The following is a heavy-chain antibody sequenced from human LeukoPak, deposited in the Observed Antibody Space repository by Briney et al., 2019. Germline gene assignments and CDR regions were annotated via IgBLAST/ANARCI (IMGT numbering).Heavy chain of an antibody. CDR3: ANNVDTAINLAPD. CDR2: IIPILGIA. V-gene: IGHV1-69*04. J-gene: IGHJ4*02. D-gene: IGHD5-18*01. Sequence: SVKVSCKASGGTFSSYAISWVRQAAGQGLEWMGRIIPILGIANYAQKFQGRVTITADKSTSTAYMELSSLRSEDTAVYYCANNVDTAINLAPDWGQGTLVTVSS. CDR1: GGTFSSYA.